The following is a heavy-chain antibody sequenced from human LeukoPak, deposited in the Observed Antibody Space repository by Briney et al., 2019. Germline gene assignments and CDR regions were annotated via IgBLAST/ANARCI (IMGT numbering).Heavy chain of an antibody. CDR2: IYSGGST. CDR1: GFTVSSNY. Sequence: GGSQRLSCAASGFTVSSNYMSWVRQAPGKGLEWVSVIYSGGSTYYADSVKGRFTISRGNSKNTLYLQMNSLRAEDTAVYYCARDIAVAGRRDYWGQGTLVTVSS. CDR3: ARDIAVAGRRDY. V-gene: IGHV3-53*01. J-gene: IGHJ4*02. D-gene: IGHD6-19*01.